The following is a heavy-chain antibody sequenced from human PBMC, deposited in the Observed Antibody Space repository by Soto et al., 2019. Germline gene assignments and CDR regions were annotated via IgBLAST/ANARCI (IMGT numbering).Heavy chain of an antibody. CDR1: AASITSYS. Sequence: PSETLSLTCTVSAASITSYSWSWVRQTPGKGLEWIGYISYSGGTNYNPSLNSRVTISTHTSNNQFSLRLNSVTAEDTAVYYCARAISIYGVVTYGLDVWAKGPRSPSP. D-gene: IGHD3-3*01. CDR3: ARAISIYGVVTYGLDV. V-gene: IGHV4-59*01. CDR2: ISYSGGT. J-gene: IGHJ6*02.